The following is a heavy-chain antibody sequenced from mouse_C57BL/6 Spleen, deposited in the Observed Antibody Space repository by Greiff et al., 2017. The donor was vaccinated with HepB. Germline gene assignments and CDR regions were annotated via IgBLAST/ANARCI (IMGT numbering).Heavy chain of an antibody. J-gene: IGHJ2*01. V-gene: IGHV1-54*01. CDR3: ARGDYDDY. D-gene: IGHD2-4*01. CDR2: INPGSGGT. Sequence: VQLQQSGAELVRPGTSVKVSCKASGYAFTNYLIEWVKQRPGQGLEWIGVINPGSGGTNYNEKLKGKATLTADKSSSTAYMQLSSLTSEDSAVYFCARGDYDDYGGQGTTLTVSS. CDR1: GYAFTNYL.